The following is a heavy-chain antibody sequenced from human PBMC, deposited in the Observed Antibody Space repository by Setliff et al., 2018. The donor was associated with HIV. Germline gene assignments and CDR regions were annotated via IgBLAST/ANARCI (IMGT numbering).Heavy chain of an antibody. Sequence: SETLSLTCTVSGGPISGGSYYWGWVRQPAGKGLAWLGRIYTSGSTNYNPSLKSRFTISVDTSKNQFSLNLNSVTAADTAVYYCARGGSYGSSYGYFDRWGRGTLVTVAS. V-gene: IGHV4-61*02. D-gene: IGHD5-18*01. J-gene: IGHJ2*01. CDR1: GGPISGGSYY. CDR2: IYTSGST. CDR3: ARGGSYGSSYGYFDR.